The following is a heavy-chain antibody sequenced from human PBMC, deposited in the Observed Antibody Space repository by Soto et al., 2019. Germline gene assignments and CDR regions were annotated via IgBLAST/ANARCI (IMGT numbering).Heavy chain of an antibody. V-gene: IGHV3-30*18. CDR3: AKDPKCCTIGSHFLDNWFDP. J-gene: IGHJ5*02. CDR2: ISYDGSHQ. CDR1: GFTFSNYG. Sequence: GVSLRLSFAASGFTFSNYGMHWFRQTPGKGPEWVAVISYDGSHQFYTDSVKGRFTISRDNSKNTLYLQMNSLKTEDTAMYYCAKDPKCCTIGSHFLDNWFDPWGQGTLVTVSS. D-gene: IGHD2-8*01.